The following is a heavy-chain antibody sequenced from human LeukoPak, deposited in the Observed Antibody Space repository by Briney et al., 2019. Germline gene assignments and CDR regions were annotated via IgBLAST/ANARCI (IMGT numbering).Heavy chain of an antibody. CDR3: ARGGPYSSSSYYFDY. D-gene: IGHD6-6*01. V-gene: IGHV1-18*01. J-gene: IGHJ4*02. Sequence: GASVKVSFKASGYTFTSYGISWVRQAPGQGLEWMGWISAYNGNTNYAQKLQGRVTMTTDTSTSTAYMELRSLRSDDTAVYYCARGGPYSSSSYYFDYWGQGTLVTVSS. CDR1: GYTFTSYG. CDR2: ISAYNGNT.